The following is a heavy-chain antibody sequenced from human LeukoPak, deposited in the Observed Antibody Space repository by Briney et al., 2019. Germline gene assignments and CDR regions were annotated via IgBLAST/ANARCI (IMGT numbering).Heavy chain of an antibody. Sequence: PGGSLRLSCAASGFTFSSYSMNWVRQAPGKGLEWVSSISATSNYIYYADSVKGRFTISRDNAKNSLYLQMNSLRAEDTAVYYCARDHLGKYYYDSSGYYYYWGQGTLVTVSS. CDR1: GFTFSSYS. V-gene: IGHV3-21*01. CDR2: ISATSNYI. D-gene: IGHD3-22*01. CDR3: ARDHLGKYYYDSSGYYYY. J-gene: IGHJ4*02.